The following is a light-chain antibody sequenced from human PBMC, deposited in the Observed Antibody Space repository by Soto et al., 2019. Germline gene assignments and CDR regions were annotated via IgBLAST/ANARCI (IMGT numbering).Light chain of an antibody. CDR1: QSVSDSY. J-gene: IGKJ3*01. CDR2: AS. V-gene: IGKV3-20*01. Sequence: EIVLTQSPGTLSLSPGERANLSCRASQSVSDSYLAWYQQKPGQAPRLLIYASSRATGIPDRFSGSGSGTDFTLTISRLEPEDFAVYYCQHYGTSALFGPGTNVDIK. CDR3: QHYGTSAL.